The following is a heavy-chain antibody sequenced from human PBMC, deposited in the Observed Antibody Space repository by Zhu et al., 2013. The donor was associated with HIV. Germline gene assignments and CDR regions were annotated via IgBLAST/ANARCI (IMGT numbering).Heavy chain of an antibody. CDR2: INPSGGST. CDR1: GYTFTSYG. Sequence: QVQLVQSGAEVKKPGASVKVSCKASGYTFTSYGISWVRQAPGQGLEWMGIINPSGGSTSYAQKFQGRVTMTRDTSTSTVYMELSSLRSEDTAVYYCARDDSSGYCGYWGQGTLVTVSS. D-gene: IGHD3-22*01. V-gene: IGHV1-46*03. J-gene: IGHJ4*02. CDR3: ARDDSSGYCGY.